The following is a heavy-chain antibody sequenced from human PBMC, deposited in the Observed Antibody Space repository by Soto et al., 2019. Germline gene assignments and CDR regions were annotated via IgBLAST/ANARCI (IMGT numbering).Heavy chain of an antibody. V-gene: IGHV1-18*01. CDR1: GYTFTRSG. J-gene: IGHJ6*02. Sequence: ASVKVSCKASGYTFTRSGISWVRQAPGQGLEWMGWISTYNGDTNYAQTFQGRVTMTTDTSTSTVHMEVRSLRSDDTAVYYCAREGVAPSYSGIDVWGQGTTVTVSS. CDR2: ISTYNGDT. CDR3: AREGVAPSYSGIDV. D-gene: IGHD2-15*01.